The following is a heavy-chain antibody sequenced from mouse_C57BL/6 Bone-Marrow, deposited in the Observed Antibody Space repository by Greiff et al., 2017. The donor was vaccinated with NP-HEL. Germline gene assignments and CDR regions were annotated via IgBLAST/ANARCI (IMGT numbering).Heavy chain of an antibody. D-gene: IGHD1-1*01. Sequence: QVPLLQSGGDLAKPGGSVKLSFQASGFTFTSYWMHWVKQRPGQGLEWVGSINPCRGFTKYNQKFKDKATLTADKSSSTAYMQLSSLTYEDSAVYYCARNFWYGSSFDYWGQGTTLTVSS. CDR1: GFTFTSYW. J-gene: IGHJ2*01. CDR3: ARNFWYGSSFDY. V-gene: IGHV1-7*01. CDR2: INPCRGFT.